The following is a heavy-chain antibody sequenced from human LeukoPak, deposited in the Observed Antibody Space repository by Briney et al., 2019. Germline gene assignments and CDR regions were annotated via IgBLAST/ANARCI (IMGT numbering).Heavy chain of an antibody. CDR2: IYYSGST. CDR1: GGSISSYY. Sequence: SETLSLTCTVSGGSISSYYWSWIRQPPGKGLEWIGYIYYSGSTNYNPSLESRVTISVDTSKNQFSLKLSSVTAADTAVYYCARGRDKQWLVRPTLYYGMDVWGQGTTVTVSS. CDR3: ARGRDKQWLVRPTLYYGMDV. D-gene: IGHD6-19*01. J-gene: IGHJ6*02. V-gene: IGHV4-59*08.